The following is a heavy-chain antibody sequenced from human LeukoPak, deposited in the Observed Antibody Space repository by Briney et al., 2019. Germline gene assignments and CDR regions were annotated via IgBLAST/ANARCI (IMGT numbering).Heavy chain of an antibody. Sequence: ASVKVSSKASGGTFSSYAISWVRQAPGQGLEWMGGIIPIFGTANYAQKFQGRVTITADESTSTAYMELSSLRSEDTAVYYCARSNLSGSMTGVDYWGQGTLVTVSS. V-gene: IGHV1-69*13. CDR1: GGTFSSYA. J-gene: IGHJ4*02. CDR2: IIPIFGTA. CDR3: ARSNLSGSMTGVDY. D-gene: IGHD2/OR15-2a*01.